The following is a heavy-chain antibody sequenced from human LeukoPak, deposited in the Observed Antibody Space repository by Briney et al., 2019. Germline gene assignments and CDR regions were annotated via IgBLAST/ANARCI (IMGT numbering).Heavy chain of an antibody. V-gene: IGHV4-39*07. CDR3: ARGYIHDFWSGYYRYYFDY. CDR2: IYYSGST. Sequence: SETLSLTCTVSGGSISSSSYYWGWIRQPPGKGLEWIGSIYYSGSTSYNPSLKSRVTISVDTSKNQFSLKLSSVTAADTAVYYCARGYIHDFWSGYYRYYFDYWGQGTLVTVSS. CDR1: GGSISSSSYY. J-gene: IGHJ4*02. D-gene: IGHD3-3*01.